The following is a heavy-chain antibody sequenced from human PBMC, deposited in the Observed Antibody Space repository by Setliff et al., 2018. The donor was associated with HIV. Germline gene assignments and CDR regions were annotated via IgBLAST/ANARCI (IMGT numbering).Heavy chain of an antibody. J-gene: IGHJ4*02. Sequence: PSETLSLTCSVSGVSVGSGDYYWHWIRQHPEKALEWIGYIFHSGGTYYNPSLKSRISMSVDTSKNQFSLELTSLTAADTAVYYCATRPRIAARPFDYWGQGMLVTVSS. D-gene: IGHD6-6*01. CDR3: ATRPRIAARPFDY. V-gene: IGHV4-31*03. CDR1: GVSVGSGDYY. CDR2: IFHSGGT.